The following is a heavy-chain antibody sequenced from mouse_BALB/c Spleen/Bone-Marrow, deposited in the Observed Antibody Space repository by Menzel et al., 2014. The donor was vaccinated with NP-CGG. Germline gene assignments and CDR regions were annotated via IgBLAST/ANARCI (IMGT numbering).Heavy chain of an antibody. CDR1: GYTFTSYY. V-gene: IGHV1S56*01. CDR3: GRDDYGY. J-gene: IGHJ3*01. CDR2: IYPGGGIT. Sequence: VKLMESGPELVKPGASVKMSCKASGYTFTSYYIHWVKQRPGQGLEWIGWIYPGGGITKYNEKFKGKTTLTADKSSSTVYMLLSSLTSEGSAIYFCGRDDYGYWGQGTLVTVSA. D-gene: IGHD2-4*01.